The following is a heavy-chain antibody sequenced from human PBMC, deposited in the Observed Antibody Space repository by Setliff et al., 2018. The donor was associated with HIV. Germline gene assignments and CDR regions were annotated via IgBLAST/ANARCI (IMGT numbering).Heavy chain of an antibody. V-gene: IGHV4-4*09. CDR1: GGSISYHY. CDR3: ARVAHFYYAFAI. D-gene: IGHD2-21*02. CDR2: IFSSGRS. J-gene: IGHJ3*02. Sequence: SETLSLTCTVSGGSISYHYWSWIRQPAGKGLEWIGYIFSSGRSNYNPSRRSRVTLAVDTSKNQFSLKVTSVTAADTAMYYCARVAHFYYAFAIWGKGTMVTVSS.